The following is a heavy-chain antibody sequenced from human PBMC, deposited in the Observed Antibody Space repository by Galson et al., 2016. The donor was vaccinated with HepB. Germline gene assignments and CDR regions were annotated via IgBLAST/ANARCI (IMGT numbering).Heavy chain of an antibody. CDR1: GFAFDIHA. V-gene: IGHV3-23*01. J-gene: IGHJ5*02. CDR2: ISDSGRDT. Sequence: SLRLSCAASGFAFDIHALIWVRRAPGKGLEWVSGISDSGRDTYYADSVKGRFTISRDSSKNTLYLQMSSLTADDTAVYYCAREKKSRSSGYLNWFDPWGQGTLVTVSS. CDR3: AREKKSRSSGYLNWFDP. D-gene: IGHD3-22*01.